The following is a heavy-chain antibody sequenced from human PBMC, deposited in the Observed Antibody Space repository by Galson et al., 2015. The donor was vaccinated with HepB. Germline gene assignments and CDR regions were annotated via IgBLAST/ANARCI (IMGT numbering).Heavy chain of an antibody. CDR1: GYSFTNCW. Sequence: QSGAEVKKPAESLKISCKGSGYSFTNCWIGWVRQMPGTGLEWMAIIYPGGADAGYSPSFQGQVTISADKSISTAYLQWSSLKASDTAMYYCARRWGYCSSTSCYDYWFFDLWGRGTLVTVSS. D-gene: IGHD2-2*01. J-gene: IGHJ2*01. V-gene: IGHV5-51*03. CDR2: IYPGGADA. CDR3: ARRWGYCSSTSCYDYWFFDL.